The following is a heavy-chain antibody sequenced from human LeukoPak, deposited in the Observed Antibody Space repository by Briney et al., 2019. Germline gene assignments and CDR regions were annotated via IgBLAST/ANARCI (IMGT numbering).Heavy chain of an antibody. V-gene: IGHV1-46*01. Sequence: ASVTLSCKASGYTFTSYYIHWVRHAPGQGLGWMGIINPSGGSTSYAKKFQGRVTMTRDMSTSTVYMELSSLRSEDTAVYYCARDRRRGLFDYWGQGTLVTVSS. CDR3: ARDRRRGLFDY. CDR1: GYTFTSYY. CDR2: INPSGGST. D-gene: IGHD3-10*01. J-gene: IGHJ4*02.